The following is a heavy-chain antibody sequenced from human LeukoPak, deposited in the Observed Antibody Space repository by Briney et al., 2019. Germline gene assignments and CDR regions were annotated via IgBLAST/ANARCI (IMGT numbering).Heavy chain of an antibody. CDR1: GFTFSSFA. D-gene: IGHD1-1*01. J-gene: IGHJ4*02. Sequence: PGGSLRLSCVDSGFTFSSFAMRWVRQAPGKGLEWVSGINNRGGGTFYADSVQGRFTISRDDSKNTLYLEMNSLRAEDTAVYYCAREGAGDSGRYHSYFDHWGQGTLVTVSP. CDR3: AREGAGDSGRYHSYFDH. CDR2: INNRGGGT. V-gene: IGHV3-23*01.